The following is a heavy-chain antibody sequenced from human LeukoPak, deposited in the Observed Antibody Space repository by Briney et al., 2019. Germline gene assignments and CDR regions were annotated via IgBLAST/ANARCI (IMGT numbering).Heavy chain of an antibody. Sequence: GRSLRLSCAASGFTFSSYGMHWVRQAPGKGLEWVAVISYDGSNKYYADSVKGRFTISRDNSKNTLYLQMNSLRAEDTAVYYCAKTGSTAPHYYGMDVWGKGTTVTVSS. D-gene: IGHD2-2*01. V-gene: IGHV3-30*18. CDR3: AKTGSTAPHYYGMDV. CDR2: ISYDGSNK. J-gene: IGHJ6*04. CDR1: GFTFSSYG.